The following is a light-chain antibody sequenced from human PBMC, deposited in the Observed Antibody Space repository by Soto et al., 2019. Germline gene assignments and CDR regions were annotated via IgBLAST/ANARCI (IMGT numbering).Light chain of an antibody. J-gene: IGKJ4*01. CDR2: GAS. Sequence: EIVLTHSPGTLSLSPCERATLSFSASQSVSSSYLAWYQQKPGQAPRLLMYGASTRPTGIPARFSGSGSGTEFTLTIISLQSEDSAVYYCQQYNDWPLTFGGGTKVDI. V-gene: IGKV3-20*01. CDR3: QQYNDWPLT. CDR1: QSVSSSY.